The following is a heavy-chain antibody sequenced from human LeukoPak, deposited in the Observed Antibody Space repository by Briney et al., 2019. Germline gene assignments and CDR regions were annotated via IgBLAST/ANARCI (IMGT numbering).Heavy chain of an antibody. CDR1: GFTFSSYS. J-gene: IGHJ4*02. D-gene: IGHD3-22*01. CDR2: ISSSSYI. CDR3: ARAAYDSSGYLTL. Sequence: GGSLRLSCAASGFTFSSYSMNWVRQAPGRGLEWVSSISSSSYIYYADSVKGRFTISRDNAKNSLYLQMNSLRVEDTAVYYCARAAYDSSGYLTLWGQGTLVTVSS. V-gene: IGHV3-21*01.